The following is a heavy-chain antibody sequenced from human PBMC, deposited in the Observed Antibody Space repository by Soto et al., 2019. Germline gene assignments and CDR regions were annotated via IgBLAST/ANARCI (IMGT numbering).Heavy chain of an antibody. Sequence: QVQLVQSGAEVKKPGSSVKVSCKASGGTFSSYAISWVRQAPGQGLEWMGGIIPIFGTANYAQKFQGRVTITADESTSTAYMELSSVRAEDTAVYYGARDAKSSGYFGPYYFDYWGEGTLVPVSS. D-gene: IGHD3-22*01. CDR1: GGTFSSYA. CDR3: ARDAKSSGYFGPYYFDY. V-gene: IGHV1-69*01. CDR2: IIPIFGTA. J-gene: IGHJ4*02.